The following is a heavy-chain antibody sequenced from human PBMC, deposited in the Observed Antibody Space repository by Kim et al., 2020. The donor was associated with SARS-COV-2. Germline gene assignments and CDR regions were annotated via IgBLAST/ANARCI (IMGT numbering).Heavy chain of an antibody. CDR3: AREKGLRYFDWLFDY. Sequence: SLKSRVTMSVDTSKNQFSLKLSSVTAADTAVYYCAREKGLRYFDWLFDYWGQGTLVTVSS. J-gene: IGHJ4*02. D-gene: IGHD3-9*01. V-gene: IGHV4-4*07.